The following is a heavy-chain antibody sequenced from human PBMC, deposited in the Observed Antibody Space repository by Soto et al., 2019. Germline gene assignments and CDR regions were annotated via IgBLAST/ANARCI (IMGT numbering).Heavy chain of an antibody. CDR3: VRFPSQRNCSDGCGYNRDPYDY. Sequence: PGGSLRLSCAASGFTFSSYWMHWVRQAPGKGLVWVSRINSDGSSTSYADSVKGRFTISRDNAKNTLYLQMNSLRAEDTAVYYCVRFPSQRNCSDGCGYNRDPYDYWSQGTLVTVSS. CDR1: GFTFSSYW. D-gene: IGHD2-15*01. V-gene: IGHV3-74*01. J-gene: IGHJ4*02. CDR2: INSDGSST.